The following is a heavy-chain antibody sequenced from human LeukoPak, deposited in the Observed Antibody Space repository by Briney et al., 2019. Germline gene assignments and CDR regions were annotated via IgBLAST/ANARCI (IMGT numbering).Heavy chain of an antibody. J-gene: IGHJ5*02. V-gene: IGHV3-23*01. Sequence: GGSLRLSCAASGFTFSSQALSWVRQAPGKGLEWVSSFTGSAGNIHYADSVKGRFTLSRDNSKSTMYLQMNSLRVDDTAIYYCAAGGGNTFDPWGQGTQGTVSS. D-gene: IGHD1/OR15-1a*01. CDR3: AAGGGNTFDP. CDR1: GFTFSSQA. CDR2: FTGSAGNI.